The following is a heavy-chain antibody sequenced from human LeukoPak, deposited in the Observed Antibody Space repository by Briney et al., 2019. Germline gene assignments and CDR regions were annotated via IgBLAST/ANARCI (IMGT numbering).Heavy chain of an antibody. CDR2: ISAYNGNT. D-gene: IGHD3-3*01. CDR3: AREWDVDYDFWSGYWDY. J-gene: IGHJ4*02. CDR1: GYTFTSYG. V-gene: IGHV1-18*01. Sequence: ASVKVSCKASGYTFTSYGISWVRQAPGQGLEWMGWISAYNGNTNYAQKLQGRVTMTTDTSTSTAYMELRSLRSDDTAVYYCAREWDVDYDFWSGYWDYWGQGTLVTVSS.